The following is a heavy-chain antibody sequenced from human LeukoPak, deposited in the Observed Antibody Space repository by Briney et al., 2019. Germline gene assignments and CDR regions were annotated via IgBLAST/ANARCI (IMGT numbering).Heavy chain of an antibody. J-gene: IGHJ4*02. V-gene: IGHV3-30*14. CDR2: ISYDGSNK. CDR1: GFTFSSYA. CDR3: ARGPNPPGYSYGDY. Sequence: GGSLRLSCAASGFTFSSYAMHWVRQAPGKGLEWVAVISYDGSNKYYADSVKGRFTISRDNSKNTLYLQMNSLRAEDTAVYYCARGPNPPGYSYGDYWGQGTLVTVSS. D-gene: IGHD5-18*01.